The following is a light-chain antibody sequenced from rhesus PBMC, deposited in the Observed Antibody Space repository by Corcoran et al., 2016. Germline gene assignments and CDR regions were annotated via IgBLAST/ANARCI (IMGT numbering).Light chain of an antibody. CDR1: QSVRSY. CDR2: GAS. Sequence: QVMLTQSPATLSLSPGERSTLSCRASQSVRSYFAWYQPKPGQAPRLLFYGASNRAPGFPDRFSGVGSGTDFTLPISSLEPEDFEVYYCQKYNSSPFTFGPGTKLDIK. CDR3: QKYNSSPFT. V-gene: IGKV3-53*01. J-gene: IGKJ3*01.